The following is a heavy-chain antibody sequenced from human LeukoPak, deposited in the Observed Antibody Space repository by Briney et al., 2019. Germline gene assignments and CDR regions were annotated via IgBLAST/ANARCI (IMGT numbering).Heavy chain of an antibody. CDR3: AKWSSSSWYDY. CDR1: GFTFCTYA. Sequence: GGSLRLSCAASGFTFCTYAMNWVRQAPGKGLEWVSAISGGGDSTYYADSVKGRFTISRDNSKNTLYLQMNSLRAEDTAIYYCAKWSSSSWYDYWGQGTLVTVSS. V-gene: IGHV3-23*01. J-gene: IGHJ4*02. D-gene: IGHD6-13*01. CDR2: ISGGGDST.